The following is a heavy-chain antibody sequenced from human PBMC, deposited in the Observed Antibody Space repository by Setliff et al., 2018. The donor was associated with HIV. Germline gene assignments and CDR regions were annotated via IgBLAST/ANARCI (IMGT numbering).Heavy chain of an antibody. V-gene: IGHV4-59*11. J-gene: IGHJ4*02. CDR2: IYSTGST. Sequence: ETLSLTCTVSGHSINIHYWSWIRQSPGKGFEWIGYIYSTGSTNYNPSLQSRVTISMVASRNQFSLKVTSVTAADTAVYYCASDSSFVAAYNYWSGFSYFDFWGQGTLVTVSS. CDR3: ASDSSFVAAYNYWSGFSYFDF. CDR1: GHSINIHY. D-gene: IGHD3-3*01.